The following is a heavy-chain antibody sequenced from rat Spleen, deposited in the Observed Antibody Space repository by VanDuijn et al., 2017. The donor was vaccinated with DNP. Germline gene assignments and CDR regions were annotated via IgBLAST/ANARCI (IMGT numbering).Heavy chain of an antibody. CDR2: ISTSGSRT. Sequence: EVQLVESGGGLVQPGRSLKLSCADSGFTFSNYYMAWVLQAPKKGLEWLATISTSGSRTYYRDSVKGRFTISRDNAKSSLYLQMDSLRSEDTATYYCTTSEDAWGQGTSVTVSS. D-gene: IGHD3-7*01. CDR3: TTSEDA. V-gene: IGHV5-27*01. CDR1: GFTFSNYY. J-gene: IGHJ4*01.